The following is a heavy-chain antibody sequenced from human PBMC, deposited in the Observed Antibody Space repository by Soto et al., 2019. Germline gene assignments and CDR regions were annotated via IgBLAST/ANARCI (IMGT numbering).Heavy chain of an antibody. CDR3: ARALGHCRGPSCFPNNYFVY. CDR2: INRDGTSA. J-gene: IGHJ4*02. D-gene: IGHD2-2*01. V-gene: IGHV3-74*01. CDR1: GFTFSTYW. Sequence: GGSLRLSCAASGFTFSTYWMHWVRQAPGKGLVWVARINRDGTSATYADSVEGRVTISRDNAKNTLYLQVNSLGAEDTAVYFCARALGHCRGPSCFPNNYFVYWGQGTLVTVFS.